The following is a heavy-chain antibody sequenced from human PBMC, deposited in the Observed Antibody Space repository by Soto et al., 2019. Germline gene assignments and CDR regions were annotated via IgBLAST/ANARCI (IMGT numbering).Heavy chain of an antibody. D-gene: IGHD6-6*01. V-gene: IGHV3-23*01. Sequence: GGSLRLSCAASGFTFSSYGMHWVRQAPGKGLEWVSAISGSGGSTFYADSLGGRFTISRDNSKNILYLEMKSLRAGDTAMYYCAKTSSASGRECPGHWGQGA. CDR3: AKTSSASGRECPGH. CDR2: ISGSGGST. J-gene: IGHJ4*02. CDR1: GFTFSSYG.